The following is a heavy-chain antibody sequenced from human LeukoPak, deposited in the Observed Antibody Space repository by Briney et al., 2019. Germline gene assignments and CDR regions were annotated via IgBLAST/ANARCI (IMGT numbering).Heavy chain of an antibody. Sequence: ASVKVSCKASGGTFSSYAISWVRQAPGQRLEWMGWINAGNGNTKYSQKFQGRVTITRDTSASTAYMELSSLRSEDTAVYYCARSPLYDYVWGSYRYQDYWGQGTLVTVSS. CDR2: INAGNGNT. CDR3: ARSPLYDYVWGSYRYQDY. V-gene: IGHV1-3*01. J-gene: IGHJ4*02. CDR1: GGTFSSYA. D-gene: IGHD3-16*02.